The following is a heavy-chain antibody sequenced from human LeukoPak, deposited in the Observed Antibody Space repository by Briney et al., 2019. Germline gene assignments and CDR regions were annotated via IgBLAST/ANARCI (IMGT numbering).Heavy chain of an antibody. CDR1: GYTFTSYG. V-gene: IGHV1-18*01. Sequence: ASVKVSCKASGYTFTSYGISWVRQAPGQGLEWMGWISAYNGNTNDAQKLQGRVTMTTDTSTSTAYMELRSLRSDDTAVYYCAREGRQDSSGYYPPRNFDYWGQGTLVTVSS. CDR2: ISAYNGNT. CDR3: AREGRQDSSGYYPPRNFDY. D-gene: IGHD3-22*01. J-gene: IGHJ4*02.